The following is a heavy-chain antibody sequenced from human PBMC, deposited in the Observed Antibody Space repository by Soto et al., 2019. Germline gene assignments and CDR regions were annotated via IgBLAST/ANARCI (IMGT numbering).Heavy chain of an antibody. Sequence: GGSLRLSCAASGFTFSSYAMHWVRQAPGKGLEWVAVISYDGSNKYYADSVKGRFTISRDNSKNTLYLQMNSLRAEDTAVYYCARADSYYYDSSGYHGYWGQGTLVTVSS. J-gene: IGHJ4*02. CDR2: ISYDGSNK. CDR1: GFTFSSYA. D-gene: IGHD3-22*01. V-gene: IGHV3-30-3*01. CDR3: ARADSYYYDSSGYHGY.